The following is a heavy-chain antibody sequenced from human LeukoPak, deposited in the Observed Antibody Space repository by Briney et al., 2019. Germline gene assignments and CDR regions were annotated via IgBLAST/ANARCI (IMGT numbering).Heavy chain of an antibody. CDR3: AHSYFDTSGYYVDY. D-gene: IGHD3-22*01. V-gene: IGHV2-5*02. CDR2: IYWDDDK. J-gene: IGHJ4*02. CDR1: GFSLSTSGVG. Sequence: ESGPTLVKPTQTLTLTCTFSGFSLSTSGVGVGWIRQPPGKAPKWLALIYWDDDKRYSPSLKSRLTITKYTSKNQVVLTMTNMDPVDTATYYRAHSYFDTSGYYVDYWGQGTLVTVSS.